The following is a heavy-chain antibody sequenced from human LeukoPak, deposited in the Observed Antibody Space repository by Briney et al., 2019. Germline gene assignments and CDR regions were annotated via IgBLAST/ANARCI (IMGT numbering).Heavy chain of an antibody. CDR2: IYYSGDT. V-gene: IGHV4-59*01. J-gene: IGHJ3*01. D-gene: IGHD3-3*02. CDR3: ARELGRAFDL. CDR1: GGSISTYH. Sequence: SETLSLTCTVSGGSISTYHWSWIRQPPGKGLEWIGYIYYSGDTNQNPSLNSRATISVDTSKNQISLKLKSVAAADTAVYYCARELGRAFDLWGQGTAVTVSS.